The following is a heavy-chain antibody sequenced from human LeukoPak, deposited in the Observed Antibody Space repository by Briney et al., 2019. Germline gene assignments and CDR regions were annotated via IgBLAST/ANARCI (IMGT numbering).Heavy chain of an antibody. Sequence: ASVKVSCKASGYTFTSYGIRWVRQAPGQGLEWMGWISAYNGNTNYAQKLQGRVTMTTDTSTSTAYMELRSLRSDDTAVYYCARDTDYYDSSGYYLPFDYWGQGTLVTVSS. J-gene: IGHJ4*02. CDR3: ARDTDYYDSSGYYLPFDY. V-gene: IGHV1-18*01. CDR1: GYTFTSYG. CDR2: ISAYNGNT. D-gene: IGHD3-22*01.